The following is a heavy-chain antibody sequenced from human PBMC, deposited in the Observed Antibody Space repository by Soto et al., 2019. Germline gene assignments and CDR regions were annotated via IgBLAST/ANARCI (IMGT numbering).Heavy chain of an antibody. CDR2: IDYSGST. CDR3: ARGGDSTGWYNWFDP. D-gene: IGHD6-19*01. CDR1: GGSISSYC. Sequence: QVQLQESGPGLVKPSETLSLTCTVSGGSISSYCWSWIRQPPGKGLEWIGYIDYSGSTSYNPSLKSRATISLDTSKNQFSLRLSSVTAADTAVYHCARGGDSTGWYNWFDPWGQGTLVTVSS. J-gene: IGHJ5*02. V-gene: IGHV4-59*01.